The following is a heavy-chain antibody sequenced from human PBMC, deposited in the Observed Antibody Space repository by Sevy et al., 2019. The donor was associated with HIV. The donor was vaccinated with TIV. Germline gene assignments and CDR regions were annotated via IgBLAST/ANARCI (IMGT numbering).Heavy chain of an antibody. Sequence: ASVKVSCKASGGTFSSYAISWVRQAPGQGLEWMGGIIPIFGTANNAQKFQGRVTITADESTSTAYMELSSLRSEDPAVYYCARGRDYYGSGSYYNPYDAYYYYGMDVWGQGTTVTVSS. CDR3: ARGRDYYGSGSYYNPYDAYYYYGMDV. CDR2: IIPIFGTA. J-gene: IGHJ6*02. V-gene: IGHV1-69*13. D-gene: IGHD3-10*01. CDR1: GGTFSSYA.